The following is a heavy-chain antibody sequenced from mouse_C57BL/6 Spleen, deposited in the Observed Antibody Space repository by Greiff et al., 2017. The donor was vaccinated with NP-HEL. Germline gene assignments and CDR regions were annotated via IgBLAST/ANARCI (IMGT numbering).Heavy chain of an antibody. V-gene: IGHV1-42*01. D-gene: IGHD3-3*01. CDR2: INPSTGGT. CDR1: GYSFTGYY. CDR3: ASEGLLAY. J-gene: IGHJ3*01. Sequence: VHVKQSGPELVKPGASVKISCKASGYSFTGYYMNWVKQSPEKSLEWIGEINPSTGGTTYNQKFKAKATLTVDKSSSIAYMQLKGLTAEDSAVYYCASEGLLAYWGQGTLVTVSA.